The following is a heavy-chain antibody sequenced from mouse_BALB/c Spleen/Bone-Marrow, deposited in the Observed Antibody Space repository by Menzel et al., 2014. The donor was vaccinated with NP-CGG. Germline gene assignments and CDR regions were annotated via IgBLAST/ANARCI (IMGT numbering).Heavy chain of an antibody. CDR2: INPSNGDT. Sequence: QVQLKQSGAELVRPGASVKLSCNASGYTFTSNWMHWVKLRPGQGFEWIGEINPSNGDTNYNEKFKRKATLTVDKSSSTAYMQLSSLTSEDSAVYYCTNYGYDWGQGTALTVSS. CDR3: TNYGYD. D-gene: IGHD1-2*01. CDR1: GYTFTSNW. V-gene: IGHV1S16*01. J-gene: IGHJ2*01.